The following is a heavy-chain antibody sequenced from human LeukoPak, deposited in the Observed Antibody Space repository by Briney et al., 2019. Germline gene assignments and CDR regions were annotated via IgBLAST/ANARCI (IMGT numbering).Heavy chain of an antibody. CDR1: GDSVSSNSAA. V-gene: IGHV6-1*01. J-gene: IGHJ3*02. CDR2: TYYRSKRYN. Sequence: SQTLPLTFAISGDSVSSNSAAWNWIRQSPSRGLGWLGRTYYRSKRYNDYAVSVKSRIPINSDTSKDQFSLQLNSVTPEDTAVYYCARTYNWNYLGAFDIWGQGTMVTVSS. CDR3: ARTYNWNYLGAFDI. D-gene: IGHD1-7*01.